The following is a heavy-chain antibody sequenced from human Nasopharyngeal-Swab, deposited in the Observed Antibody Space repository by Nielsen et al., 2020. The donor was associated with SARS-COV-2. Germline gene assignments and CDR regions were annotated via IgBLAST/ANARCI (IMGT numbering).Heavy chain of an antibody. CDR1: GFSFSTYN. V-gene: IGHV3-21*01. CDR3: ARIAGRGSIYYYYMDV. CDR2: ISGNSNYI. D-gene: IGHD1-26*01. J-gene: IGHJ6*03. Sequence: GESLKISCTASGFSFSTYNMNWVRQAPGKGLEWVSSISGNSNYIYYADSVKGRFTISKDSAKNSLYLQMNSLRADDTAVYFCARIAGRGSIYYYYMDVWGTGTTVTVSS.